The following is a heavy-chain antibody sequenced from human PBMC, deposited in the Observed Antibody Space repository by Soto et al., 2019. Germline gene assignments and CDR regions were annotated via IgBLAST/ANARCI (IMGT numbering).Heavy chain of an antibody. D-gene: IGHD2-8*01. CDR1: GFTFSSYR. Sequence: GASLRLSCAPSGFTFSSYRMNCDRQVPGKEMEWVSYISSSGSTIYYADSVKGRFTISRDNAKNSLYLQMNSLRDEDTAVYYCARDLRMVYAIDFDYWGQGTLVTVSS. CDR3: ARDLRMVYAIDFDY. V-gene: IGHV3-48*02. J-gene: IGHJ4*02. CDR2: ISSSGSTI.